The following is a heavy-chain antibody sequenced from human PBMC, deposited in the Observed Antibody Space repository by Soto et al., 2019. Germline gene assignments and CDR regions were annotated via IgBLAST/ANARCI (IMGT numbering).Heavy chain of an antibody. D-gene: IGHD3-10*01. J-gene: IGHJ4*02. CDR2: IYYSGST. CDR3: ASHYYGSGSLFDY. Sequence: SETLSLTCTVSGGSISSGDYYWSWIRQPPGKGLEWIGYIYYSGSTYYNPSLKSRVTISVDTSKNQFSLKLSSVTAAGTAVYYCASHYYGSGSLFDYWGQGTLVTVSS. V-gene: IGHV4-30-4*01. CDR1: GGSISSGDYY.